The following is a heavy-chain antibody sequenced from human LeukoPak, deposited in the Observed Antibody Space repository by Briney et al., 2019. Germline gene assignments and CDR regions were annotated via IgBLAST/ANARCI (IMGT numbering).Heavy chain of an antibody. Sequence: SETLSLTCTVSGGSISGYYWGWIRQPPGKGLEWIAYISDIGSINYNPSLKSRVTISLDTSKNQFSLKLSSVTAADTAVYYCAGHHPRNTVDFWGQGTLVTVSS. CDR3: AGHHPRNTVDF. CDR2: ISDIGSI. V-gene: IGHV4-59*08. CDR1: GGSISGYY. D-gene: IGHD2/OR15-2a*01. J-gene: IGHJ4*02.